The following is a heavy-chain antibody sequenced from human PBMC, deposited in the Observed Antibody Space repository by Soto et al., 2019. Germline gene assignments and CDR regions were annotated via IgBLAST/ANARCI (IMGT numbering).Heavy chain of an antibody. J-gene: IGHJ4*02. V-gene: IGHV4-59*01. CDR2: IYYSGNT. Sequence: SETLSLTCTVSGGSFSPYCWSWIRQPPGKGLEWIGYIYYSGNTNYNPSLMSRVTISVDTSKSQFSLRLTSVTAADTVVYYCARTEGLKDFWSGYSYLFDYWGQGTLVTVSS. CDR1: GGSFSPYC. D-gene: IGHD3-3*01. CDR3: ARTEGLKDFWSGYSYLFDY.